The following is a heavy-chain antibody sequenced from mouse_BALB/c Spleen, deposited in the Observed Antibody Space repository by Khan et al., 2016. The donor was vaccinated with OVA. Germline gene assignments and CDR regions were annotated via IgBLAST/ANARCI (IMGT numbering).Heavy chain of an antibody. V-gene: IGHV9-3-1*01. CDR2: INTYTGEP. CDR1: GYTSTNYG. D-gene: IGHD2-12*01. CDR3: ARKNYSYDRYFDV. J-gene: IGHJ1*01. Sequence: QIQLVQSGPELKKPGETVKISCKASGYTSTNYGMNWVKQAPGMGLKWMGWINTYTGEPTYADDFKGRFAFSLETSANTAYLQINNLKNEDTATXFSARKNYSYDRYFDVWGAGTTVTVSS.